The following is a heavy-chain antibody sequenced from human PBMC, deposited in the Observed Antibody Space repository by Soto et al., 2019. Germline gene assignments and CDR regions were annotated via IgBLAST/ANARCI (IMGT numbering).Heavy chain of an antibody. D-gene: IGHD3-10*01. CDR3: ARFKPRNYYGSGSYYKNWFDP. V-gene: IGHV4-34*01. CDR1: GGSFSGYY. J-gene: IGHJ5*02. Sequence: SETLSLTCAVYGGSFSGYYWSWIRQPPGKGLEWIGEINHSGSTNYNPSLKSRVTISVDTSKNPFSLKLSSVTAADTAVYYCARFKPRNYYGSGSYYKNWFDPWGQGTLVTVSS. CDR2: INHSGST.